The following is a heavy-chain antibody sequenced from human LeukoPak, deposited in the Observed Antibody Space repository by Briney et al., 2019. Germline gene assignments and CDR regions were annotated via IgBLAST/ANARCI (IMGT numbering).Heavy chain of an antibody. J-gene: IGHJ4*02. D-gene: IGHD3-22*01. Sequence: ASVKVSCKASGYTFTSYYMHWVRQAPGQGLEWMGIINPSGSSTSYAQKFQGRVTMSRDTSTSTVYMELSSLRSEDTAVYYCAREPPDYYDSSGLDYWGQGTLVTVSS. CDR3: AREPPDYYDSSGLDY. V-gene: IGHV1-46*01. CDR2: INPSGSST. CDR1: GYTFTSYY.